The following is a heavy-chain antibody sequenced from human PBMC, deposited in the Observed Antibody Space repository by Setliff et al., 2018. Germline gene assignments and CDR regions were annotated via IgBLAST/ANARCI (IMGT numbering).Heavy chain of an antibody. CDR1: GYTFTSYA. J-gene: IGHJ3*02. CDR3: ASHGPPPGSGTFRDAFDI. D-gene: IGHD3-10*01. CDR2: IIPIFGAA. Sequence: ASVKVSCKASGYTFTSYAMNWVRQAPGQGLEWMGGIIPIFGAADYAQKFQGRVTITTDESTSTAYMELSSLRSEDTAVYYCASHGPPPGSGTFRDAFDIWGQGTMVTVSS. V-gene: IGHV1-69*05.